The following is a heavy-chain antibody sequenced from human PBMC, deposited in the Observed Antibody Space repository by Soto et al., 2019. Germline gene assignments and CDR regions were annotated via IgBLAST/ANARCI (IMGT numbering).Heavy chain of an antibody. CDR1: GFTFSQAW. D-gene: IGHD1-1*01. V-gene: IGHV3-15*01. Sequence: GGSLRLSCAASGFTFSQAWMSWVRQAPGKGLEWIGRIKDKGDGVTRDYAAPVEGRFSISREDSQSRTYLQMNSLRSDDTGVYYCVTEGKSGIDYWGRGTLVTVSS. J-gene: IGHJ4*02. CDR2: IKDKGDGVTR. CDR3: VTEGKSGIDY.